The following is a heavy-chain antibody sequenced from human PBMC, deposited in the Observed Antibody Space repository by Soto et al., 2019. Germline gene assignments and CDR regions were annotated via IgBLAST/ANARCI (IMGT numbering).Heavy chain of an antibody. CDR2: IYYSGST. V-gene: IGHV4-61*01. J-gene: IGHJ6*02. CDR3: ASWGVPAARLNYGMDV. Sequence: SGALSLNCAVSGGSVSSDSNYWSWIRQPPGKGLEWIGYIYYSGSTNYNPSLKSRVTISVDTSKNQFSLKLSSVTAADTAVYYCASWGVPAARLNYGMDVWGQGTTVTVSS. CDR1: GGSVSSDSNY. D-gene: IGHD2-2*01.